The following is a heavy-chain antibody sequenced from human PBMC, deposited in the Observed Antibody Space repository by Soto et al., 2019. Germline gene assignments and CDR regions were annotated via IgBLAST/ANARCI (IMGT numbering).Heavy chain of an antibody. V-gene: IGHV1-8*01. CDR1: GYTFTSYD. D-gene: IGHD1-1*01. CDR2: MNPNSGNT. CDR3: ARVSLNWNVGGNWFDP. Sequence: QVQLVQSGAEVKKPGASVKVSCKASGYTFTSYDINWVRQATGQGLEWMGWMNPNSGNTGYAQKFQGRVTMTRNTSISTAYMELSSLRSEDTAVYYCARVSLNWNVGGNWFDPWGQGTLVTVSS. J-gene: IGHJ5*02.